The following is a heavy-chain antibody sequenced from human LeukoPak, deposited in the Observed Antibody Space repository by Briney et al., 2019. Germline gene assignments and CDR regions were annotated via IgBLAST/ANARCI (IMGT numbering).Heavy chain of an antibody. D-gene: IGHD4-17*01. CDR3: ARTNYGDYNWFDP. Sequence: TSETLSLTCKVSGDSVSSDSYYWSWIRQPPGQGLEWIGYIHNSGSTKYNASLKSRLTISVDTSKNQFSLEVTSVTAADTAVYYCARTNYGDYNWFDPWGQGTLVTVSS. J-gene: IGHJ5*02. CDR2: IHNSGST. V-gene: IGHV4-61*01. CDR1: GDSVSSDSYY.